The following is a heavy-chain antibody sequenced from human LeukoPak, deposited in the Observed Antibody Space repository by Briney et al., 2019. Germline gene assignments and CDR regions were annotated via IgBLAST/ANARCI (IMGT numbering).Heavy chain of an antibody. Sequence: VASVKVSCKSSGGTFSSYAISWVQQAPGQGLEWMGGIIPIFGTANYAQKFQGRVTITTDESTSTAYMELSSLRSEDTAVYYCARGRRIQVVPAAKYAFDIWGQGTMVTVPS. CDR3: ARGRRIQVVPAAKYAFDI. J-gene: IGHJ3*02. V-gene: IGHV1-69*05. CDR1: GGTFSSYA. CDR2: IIPIFGTA. D-gene: IGHD2-2*01.